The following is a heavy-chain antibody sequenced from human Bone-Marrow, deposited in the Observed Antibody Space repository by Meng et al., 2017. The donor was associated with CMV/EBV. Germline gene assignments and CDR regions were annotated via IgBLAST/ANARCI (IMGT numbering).Heavy chain of an antibody. J-gene: IGHJ5*02. D-gene: IGHD6-13*01. Sequence: ASVKVSCKASGYTFTSYGISWVRQAPGQGLEWMGWISAYNGNTNYAQKLQGRVTMTTDTSTSTAYMELRSLRSDDTAVYYCARTGEAAADYVVCNWFDPWGQGTLVTVSS. CDR3: ARTGEAAADYVVCNWFDP. CDR1: GYTFTSYG. V-gene: IGHV1-18*01. CDR2: ISAYNGNT.